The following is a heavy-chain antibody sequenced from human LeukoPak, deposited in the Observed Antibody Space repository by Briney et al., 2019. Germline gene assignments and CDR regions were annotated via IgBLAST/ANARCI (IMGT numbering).Heavy chain of an antibody. CDR3: VKDGIRYFDA. Sequence: GRSLRLSCAASGFTFSSYAMHWVRQAPGKGLEWVAIISYEGSNQYYAESVKGRFTLTRDNSKNTLYLQMNSLRAADTAIYYCVKDGIRYFDAWGQGTLVTVSS. J-gene: IGHJ5*02. V-gene: IGHV3-30*04. CDR2: ISYEGSNQ. CDR1: GFTFSSYA. D-gene: IGHD3-9*01.